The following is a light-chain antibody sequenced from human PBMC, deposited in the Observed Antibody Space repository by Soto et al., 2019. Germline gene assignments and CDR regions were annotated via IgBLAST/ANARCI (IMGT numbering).Light chain of an antibody. J-gene: IGLJ2*01. CDR3: SSYRTGSRV. CDR2: EVS. V-gene: IGLV2-14*01. Sequence: QSALTQPASVSGTPGQSITISCTGSNSDVGIYDFVSWYQHHPGRAPKLIVSEVSHRPSGVSNRFSGSKSGNTASLVISGLQAEDEADYYCSSYRTGSRVFGGGTKLTVL. CDR1: NSDVGIYDF.